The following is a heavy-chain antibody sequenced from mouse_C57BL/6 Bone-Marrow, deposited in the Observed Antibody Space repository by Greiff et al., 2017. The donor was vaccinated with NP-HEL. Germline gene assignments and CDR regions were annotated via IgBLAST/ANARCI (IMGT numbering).Heavy chain of an antibody. D-gene: IGHD1-1*01. V-gene: IGHV1-34*01. J-gene: IGHJ3*01. CDR1: GYTFTDYY. CDR2: IYPNNGGN. Sequence: VQLQQSGPELVKPGASVKMSCKASGYTFTDYYMHWVKQSPGKSLEWIGYIYPNNGGNGYNQKFKGKATLTVDKSSSTAYMELRSLTSEDSAVYYCARNDGSRAWFAYWGQGTLVTVSA. CDR3: ARNDGSRAWFAY.